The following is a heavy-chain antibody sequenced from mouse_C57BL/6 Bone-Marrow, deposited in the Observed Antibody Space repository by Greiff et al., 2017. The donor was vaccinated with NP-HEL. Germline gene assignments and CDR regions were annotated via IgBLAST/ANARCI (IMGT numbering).Heavy chain of an antibody. Sequence: VQLQQPGAELVRPGTSVKLSCKASGYTFTSYWMHWVKQRPGQGLEWIGVIDPSDSYTNYNQKFKGKATLTVDTSSSTAYMQLSSLTSEDSAVYYCARYPIYYYGSSQPWGQGTLVTVSA. V-gene: IGHV1-59*01. D-gene: IGHD1-1*01. CDR1: GYTFTSYW. J-gene: IGHJ3*01. CDR3: ARYPIYYYGSSQP. CDR2: IDPSDSYT.